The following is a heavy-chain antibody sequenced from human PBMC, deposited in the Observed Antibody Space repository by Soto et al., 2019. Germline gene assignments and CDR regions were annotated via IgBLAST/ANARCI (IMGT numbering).Heavy chain of an antibody. D-gene: IGHD3-16*01. J-gene: IGHJ3*02. CDR3: ARRWGCDAFDI. V-gene: IGHV3-33*01. CDR1: GFTFSSYG. Sequence: QVQLVESGGGVVQPGRSLRLSCAASGFTFSSYGMHWVRQAPGKGLEWVAVIWYDGSNKYYADSVKGRFTISSDNSKNTLYLQMNSLRAEDTAVYYCARRWGCDAFDIWGQGTMVTVSS. CDR2: IWYDGSNK.